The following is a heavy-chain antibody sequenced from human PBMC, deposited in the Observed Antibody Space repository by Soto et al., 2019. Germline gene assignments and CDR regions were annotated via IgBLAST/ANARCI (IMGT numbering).Heavy chain of an antibody. CDR1: GFTFSSYA. V-gene: IGHV3-30-3*01. Sequence: QVQLVESGGGVVQPGRSLRLSCAASGFTFSSYAMHWVRQAPGKGLEWVAVISYDGSNKYYADSVKCRFTISRDNYKNTLYLQMNGLRDKATSVYYCARQQLVLVYFDYWSQGTLVTVSS. CDR2: ISYDGSNK. D-gene: IGHD6-13*01. J-gene: IGHJ4*02. CDR3: ARQQLVLVYFDY.